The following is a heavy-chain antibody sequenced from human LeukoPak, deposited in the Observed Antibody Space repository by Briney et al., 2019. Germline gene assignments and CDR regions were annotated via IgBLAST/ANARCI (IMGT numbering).Heavy chain of an antibody. V-gene: IGHV4-34*01. D-gene: IGHD3-22*01. Sequence: SETLSLTCAVYGGSFSGYYWSWIRQPPGKGLEWIGEINHSGSTNYNPSLRSRVTISVDTSKNQFSLKLSSVTAADTAVYYCARCDSSGYPLNWGQGTLVTVSS. CDR2: INHSGST. CDR1: GGSFSGYY. J-gene: IGHJ4*02. CDR3: ARCDSSGYPLN.